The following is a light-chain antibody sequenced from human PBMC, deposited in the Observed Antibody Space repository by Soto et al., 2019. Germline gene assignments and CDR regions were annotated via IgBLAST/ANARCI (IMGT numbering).Light chain of an antibody. V-gene: IGLV2-14*01. CDR2: EVS. Sequence: SALTQPASVSGSPGQSITISCTGTSSDVGYYNYVSWYQHHPGKVPKLMFYEVSNRPSGVSNRFSGSKSGNTASLTISGLQAEDEADYYCSSYTTSSTQVFGGGTKLTVL. CDR3: SSYTTSSTQV. J-gene: IGLJ3*02. CDR1: SSDVGYYNY.